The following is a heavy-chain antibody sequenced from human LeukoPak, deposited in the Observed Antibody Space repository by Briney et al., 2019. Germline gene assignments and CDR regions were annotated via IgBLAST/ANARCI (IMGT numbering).Heavy chain of an antibody. Sequence: PGGSLRLSCSASAFTFSNYAMTWVRQAPGQGLEWVSAISGSGGSTYYADSVKGRFTISRDNSKNTLYLQMNSLRAEDTAVYYCAKRFEAAGDYWGQGTLVTVSS. CDR3: AKRFEAAGDY. J-gene: IGHJ4*02. D-gene: IGHD3-10*01. CDR1: AFTFSNYA. V-gene: IGHV3-23*01. CDR2: ISGSGGST.